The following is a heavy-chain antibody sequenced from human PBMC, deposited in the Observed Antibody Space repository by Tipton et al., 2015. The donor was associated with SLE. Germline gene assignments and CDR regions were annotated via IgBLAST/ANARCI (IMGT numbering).Heavy chain of an antibody. CDR3: AKGHSYYYGSGSFWYFDL. J-gene: IGHJ2*01. CDR1: GFTFSSYA. CDR2: ISGSGDST. Sequence: GSLRLSCAASGFTFSSYAMNWVRQAPGKGLEWVSAISGSGDSTYYADSVKGRFTISRDNSKNTLYLQMNSLRAEDTAVYYCAKGHSYYYGSGSFWYFDLWGRGTLVTVSS. V-gene: IGHV3-23*01. D-gene: IGHD3-10*01.